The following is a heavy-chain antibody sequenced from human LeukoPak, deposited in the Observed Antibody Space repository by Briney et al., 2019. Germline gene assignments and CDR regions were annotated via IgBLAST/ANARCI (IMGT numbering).Heavy chain of an antibody. CDR2: ISWNSGSI. J-gene: IGHJ4*02. D-gene: IGHD2-15*01. CDR3: ARGDIVVVVAAAFDY. CDR1: GFTFDDYA. Sequence: PGRSLRLSCAASGFTFDDYAMHWVRQAPGKGLEWVSGISWNSGSIGYADSVKGRFTISRDNSKNTLYLQMNSLRAEDTAVYYCARGDIVVVVAAAFDYWGQGTLVTVSS. V-gene: IGHV3-9*01.